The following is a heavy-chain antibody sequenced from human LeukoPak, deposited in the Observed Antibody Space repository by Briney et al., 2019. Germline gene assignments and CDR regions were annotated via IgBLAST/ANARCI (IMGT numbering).Heavy chain of an antibody. V-gene: IGHV3-7*01. CDR3: ARDTLYGSGSYYTVKYYYYMDV. Sequence: GGSLRLSCAASGFTFSSYWMSWVRQAPGKGLEWVANIKQDGSEKYYVDSVKGRFTISRDNAKNSLYLQMNSLRAEDAVVYYCARDTLYGSGSYYTVKYYYYMDVWGKGTTVTVSS. J-gene: IGHJ6*03. CDR2: IKQDGSEK. D-gene: IGHD3-10*01. CDR1: GFTFSSYW.